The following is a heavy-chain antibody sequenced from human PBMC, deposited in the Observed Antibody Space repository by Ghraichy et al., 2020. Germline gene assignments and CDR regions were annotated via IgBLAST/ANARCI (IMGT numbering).Heavy chain of an antibody. J-gene: IGHJ4*02. D-gene: IGHD3-22*01. CDR3: AATYYYDSSLGY. V-gene: IGHV3-66*01. CDR2: IYSGGST. CDR1: GFTVSSNY. Sequence: LSLTCAASGFTVSSNYMSWVRQAPGKGLEWVSVIYSGGSTYYADSVKGRFTISRDNSKNTLYLQMNSLRAEDTAVYYCAATYYYDSSLGYWGQGTLVTVSS.